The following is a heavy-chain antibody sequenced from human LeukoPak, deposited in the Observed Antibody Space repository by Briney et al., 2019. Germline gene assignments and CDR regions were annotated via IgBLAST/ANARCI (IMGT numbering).Heavy chain of an antibody. CDR1: GFTFGDYA. D-gene: IGHD1-20*01. Sequence: GGSLRLSCTASGFTFGDYAMSWFRQAPGKGLEWVGFIRSKAYGGTTEYAASVKGRFTISRDDSKSIAYLQMNSLKTEDTAVYYCTRGPYNWNDVGVWDLDVWGQGTTVTVSS. CDR2: IRSKAYGGTT. CDR3: TRGPYNWNDVGVWDLDV. V-gene: IGHV3-49*03. J-gene: IGHJ6*02.